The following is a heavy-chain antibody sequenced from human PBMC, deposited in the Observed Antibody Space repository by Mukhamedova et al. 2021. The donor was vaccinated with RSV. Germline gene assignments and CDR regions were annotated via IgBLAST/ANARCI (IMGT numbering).Heavy chain of an antibody. V-gene: IGHV3-33*01. J-gene: IGHJ4*02. CDR1: FSSYG. CDR3: ARDRPSGYDHFDY. Sequence: FSSYGMHWVRQAPGKGLEWVAVIWYDGINKYYADSVKGRLTISRDNSKDALYLQMDSLRAEDTAVYYCARDRPSGYDHFDYWGQG. D-gene: IGHD5-12*01. CDR2: IWYDGINK.